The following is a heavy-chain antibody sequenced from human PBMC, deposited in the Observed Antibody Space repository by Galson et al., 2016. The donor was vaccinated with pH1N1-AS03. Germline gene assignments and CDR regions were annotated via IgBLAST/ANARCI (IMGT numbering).Heavy chain of an antibody. J-gene: IGHJ6*02. CDR1: GYIFTGFH. CDR3: ARDPRGPCSSATCATTYYFDMDV. CDR2: INPNNGVT. Sequence: SVKVSCKASGYIFTGFHVHWVRQAPGQGLEWMGWINPNNGVTNYAQKFEAWVTMTGDTSISTAYLELYGLESDDTAVYYCARDPRGPCSSATCATTYYFDMDVWGQGTTVIVSS. V-gene: IGHV1-2*04. D-gene: IGHD1-26*01.